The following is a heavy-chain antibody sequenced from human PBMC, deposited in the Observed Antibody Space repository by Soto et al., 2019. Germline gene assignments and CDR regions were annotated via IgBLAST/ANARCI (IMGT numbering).Heavy chain of an antibody. V-gene: IGHV4-59*01. Sequence: SETLSLTCTVFGGSISSYYWSWIRQPPGKGLEWIGYIYYSGSTNYNPSLKSRVTISVDTSKNQFSLKLSSVTAADTAVYYCARTCSSTSCYGAFEIWGQGTMVPVSS. J-gene: IGHJ3*02. CDR2: IYYSGST. CDR3: ARTCSSTSCYGAFEI. D-gene: IGHD2-2*01. CDR1: GGSISSYY.